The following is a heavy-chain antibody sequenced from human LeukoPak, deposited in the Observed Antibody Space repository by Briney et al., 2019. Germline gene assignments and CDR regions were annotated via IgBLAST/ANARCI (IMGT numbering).Heavy chain of an antibody. CDR1: GYTFTSYG. CDR3: ARAKTGETALDEGNFDY. CDR2: ISAYNGNT. J-gene: IGHJ4*02. V-gene: IGHV1-18*01. D-gene: IGHD1-1*01. Sequence: ASVKVSRKASGYTFTSYGISWVRQAPGQGLEWMGWISAYNGNTNYAQKLQGRVTMTTDTSTSTAYMELRSLRSDDTAVYYCARAKTGETALDEGNFDYWGQGTLVTVSS.